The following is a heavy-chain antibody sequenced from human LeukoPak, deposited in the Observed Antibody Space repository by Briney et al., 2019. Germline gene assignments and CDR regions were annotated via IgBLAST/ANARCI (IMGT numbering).Heavy chain of an antibody. CDR3: ARDSSGADY. V-gene: IGHV1-2*02. CDR1: GYTFTGYY. Sequence: ASVKVSCKASGYTFTGYYMHWVRQAPGQGLEWMGWINPNSGGTSYAQKFQGRVTMTRDTSISTAYMELSSLRSDDTAVYYCARDSSGADYWGQGTVVTVSS. D-gene: IGHD6-19*01. J-gene: IGHJ4*02. CDR2: INPNSGGT.